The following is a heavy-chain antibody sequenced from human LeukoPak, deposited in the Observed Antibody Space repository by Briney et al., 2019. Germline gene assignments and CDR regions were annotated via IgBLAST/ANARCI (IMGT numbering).Heavy chain of an antibody. J-gene: IGHJ5*02. Sequence: SQTLSLTCTVSGGPISSGGYYWSWIRQHPGKGLEWIGYIYYSGSTYYNPSLKSRVTISVDTSKNQFSLKLSSVTAADTAVYYCARFSGYPFNWFDPWGQGTLVTVSS. V-gene: IGHV4-31*03. D-gene: IGHD5-12*01. CDR3: ARFSGYPFNWFDP. CDR1: GGPISSGGYY. CDR2: IYYSGST.